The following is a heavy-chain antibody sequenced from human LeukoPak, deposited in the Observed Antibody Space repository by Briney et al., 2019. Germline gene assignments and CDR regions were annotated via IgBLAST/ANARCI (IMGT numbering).Heavy chain of an antibody. CDR2: IWYDGSNK. J-gene: IGHJ4*02. Sequence: GGSLRLSCAASGFTFSSYGMHWVRQAPGKGLEWVAVIWYDGSNKYYADSVKGRFTISRDNSKNTLYLQMNSLRAEDTAVYYCAREVEAEREFDYWGQGTLGTVSS. CDR3: AREVEAEREFDY. V-gene: IGHV3-33*01. CDR1: GFTFSSYG.